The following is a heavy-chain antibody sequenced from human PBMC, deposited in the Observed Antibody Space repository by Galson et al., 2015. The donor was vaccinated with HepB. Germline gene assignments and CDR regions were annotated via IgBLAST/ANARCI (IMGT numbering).Heavy chain of an antibody. J-gene: IGHJ3*02. D-gene: IGHD3-22*01. CDR1: GYTFTSYG. Sequence: SVKVSCKASGYTFTSYGISWVRQAPGQGLEWMGWISAYNGNTNYAQKLQGRVTMTTDTSTSTAYMELRSLRSDDTAVYYCARAVPYYYDSSGYPPSDAFDIWGQGTMVTVSS. CDR2: ISAYNGNT. V-gene: IGHV1-18*01. CDR3: ARAVPYYYDSSGYPPSDAFDI.